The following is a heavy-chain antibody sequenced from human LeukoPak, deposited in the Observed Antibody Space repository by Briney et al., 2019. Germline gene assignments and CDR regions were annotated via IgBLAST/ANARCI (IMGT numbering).Heavy chain of an antibody. Sequence: SETLSLTCTVSGGSISSYYWSWIRQPPGKGLEWIGYIYYSGSTNYNPSLKSRVTISVDTSKNQFSLKLSSVTAADTAVYYCARANRSDSIFDYWGQGTLVTVSS. J-gene: IGHJ4*02. CDR1: GGSISSYY. CDR2: IYYSGST. CDR3: ARANRSDSIFDY. D-gene: IGHD1-14*01. V-gene: IGHV4-59*13.